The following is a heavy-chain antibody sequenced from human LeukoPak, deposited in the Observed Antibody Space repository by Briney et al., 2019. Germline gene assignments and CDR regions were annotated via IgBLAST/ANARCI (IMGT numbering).Heavy chain of an antibody. D-gene: IGHD2-2*02. CDR2: INHGGST. CDR3: ASRYFCSSTSCYTFDY. Sequence: PSETLSLTCAVYGEPFNGYYWNWIRLSPGKGLEWIGEINHGGSTNYNPSLKSRVTISVDTSKNQFSLKLNSVTAADTAVYYCASRYFCSSTSCYTFDYWGQGTLVTVYS. V-gene: IGHV4-34*01. J-gene: IGHJ4*02. CDR1: GEPFNGYY.